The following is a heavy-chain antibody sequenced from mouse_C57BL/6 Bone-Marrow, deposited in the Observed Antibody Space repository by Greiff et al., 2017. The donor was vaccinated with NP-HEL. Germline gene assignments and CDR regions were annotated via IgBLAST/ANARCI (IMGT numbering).Heavy chain of an antibody. Sequence: VQLQQSGAELVKPGTSVKMSCKASGYTFTNYWIGWAKQRPGHGLEWIGDIYPGGGYTNSNEKFKGKATLTADKSSSTAYMQFSSLTSEDSAIYYCARSSYGSFAYWGQGTLVTVSA. V-gene: IGHV1-63*01. CDR1: GYTFTNYW. D-gene: IGHD1-1*01. CDR2: IYPGGGYT. CDR3: ARSSYGSFAY. J-gene: IGHJ3*01.